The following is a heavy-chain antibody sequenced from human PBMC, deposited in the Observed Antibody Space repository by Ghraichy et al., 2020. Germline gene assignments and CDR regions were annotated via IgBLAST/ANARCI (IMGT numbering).Heavy chain of an antibody. CDR2: SRNTANSYPT. CDR3: VSDSRYYYMDV. J-gene: IGHJ6*03. CDR1: GFTFRDHY. Sequence: GGSLRLSCAASGFTFRDHYMDWVRQAPGKGLEWVGRSRNTANSYPTEYAASVKGRFTVSRDDSKNSLYLQMNSLKTEDTAVYYCVSDSRYYYMDVWGKGTTVTVSS. V-gene: IGHV3-72*01. D-gene: IGHD1-14*01.